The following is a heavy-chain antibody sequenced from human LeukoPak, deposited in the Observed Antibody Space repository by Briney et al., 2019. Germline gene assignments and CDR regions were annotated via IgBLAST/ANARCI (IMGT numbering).Heavy chain of an antibody. CDR2: IARDGGAK. J-gene: IGHJ4*02. CDR3: AREATWGQWYFDH. Sequence: PGGSLRLSCVASGFSFSNHGMHWVRQAPGKGLEWVSVIARDGGAKFYADSVKGRFILSRDNSKNMFFLQMNFLTVEDTAIYYCAREATWGQWYFDHWGQGTPVTVSS. V-gene: IGHV3-30*03. CDR1: GFSFSNHG. D-gene: IGHD6-19*01.